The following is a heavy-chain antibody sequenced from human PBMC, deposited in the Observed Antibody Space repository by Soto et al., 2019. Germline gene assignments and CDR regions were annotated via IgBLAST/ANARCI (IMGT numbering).Heavy chain of an antibody. Sequence: PSETLSLTCTVSGGSISSYYWSWIRQPPGKGLEWIGYIYYSGSTNYNPSLKSRVTISVDTSKSQFSLKLSSVTAADTAVYYCARVPNVDPYFDYWGQGTLVTVSS. D-gene: IGHD2-2*01. CDR3: ARVPNVDPYFDY. CDR2: IYYSGST. V-gene: IGHV4-59*08. J-gene: IGHJ4*02. CDR1: GGSISSYY.